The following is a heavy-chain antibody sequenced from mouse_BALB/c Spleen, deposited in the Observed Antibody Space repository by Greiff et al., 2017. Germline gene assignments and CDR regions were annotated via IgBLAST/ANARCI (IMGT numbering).Heavy chain of an antibody. J-gene: IGHJ4*01. CDR3: ARGGSSWSMDY. Sequence: EVHLVESGPGLVKPSQSLSLTCSVTGYSITSGYYWNWIRQFPGNKLEWMGYISYDGSNNYNPSLKNRISITRDTSKNQFFLKLNSVTTEDTATYYCARGGSSWSMDYWGQGTSVTVSS. CDR1: GYSITSGYY. D-gene: IGHD1-1*01. CDR2: ISYDGSN. V-gene: IGHV3-6*02.